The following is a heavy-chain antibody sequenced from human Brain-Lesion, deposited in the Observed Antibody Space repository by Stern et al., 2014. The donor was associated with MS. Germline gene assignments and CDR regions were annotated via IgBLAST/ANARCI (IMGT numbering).Heavy chain of an antibody. CDR3: ASSIVVVPAAENKGFDP. J-gene: IGHJ5*02. Sequence: EVQLLESGGGLVKPGGSLRLSCAASGFNLSSYAMNWVRQAPGKGLEWVSSLSSSSTYMYHADSVKGRFTISRDNAKNSLYLQMKSLRAEDTGVYYCASSIVVVPAAENKGFDPWGQGTLVTVSS. CDR2: LSSSSTYM. CDR1: GFNLSSYA. D-gene: IGHD2-2*01. V-gene: IGHV3-21*01.